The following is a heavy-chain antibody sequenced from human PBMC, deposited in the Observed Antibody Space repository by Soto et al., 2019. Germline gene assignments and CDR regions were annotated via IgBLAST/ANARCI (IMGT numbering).Heavy chain of an antibody. D-gene: IGHD2-2*01. CDR2: INHSGST. Sequence: SETLSLSCAVYGGSFSGYYWSWIRQPPGKGLEWNGEINHSGSTNYNPSLKSRVRISVDTSKNQFSLKLSSVTAADTAVYYCARGGIVVLPAPLLGGYHMDVWGKGTTVPVSS. CDR3: ARGGIVVLPAPLLGGYHMDV. V-gene: IGHV4-34*01. CDR1: GGSFSGYY. J-gene: IGHJ6*03.